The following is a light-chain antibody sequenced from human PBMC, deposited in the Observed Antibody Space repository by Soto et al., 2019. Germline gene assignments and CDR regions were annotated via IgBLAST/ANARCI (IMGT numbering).Light chain of an antibody. V-gene: IGLV2-14*01. CDR1: SSDVGAYNY. Sequence: QSALTQPASVSGSPGQSITISCTGTSSDVGAYNYVSWYQQHPGKAPELMIYDVTNRPSGVSNRFSGSKSGNTASLTISGLQAEDEADYYCSSYTISSTRVFGGGTKLTVL. J-gene: IGLJ2*01. CDR2: DVT. CDR3: SSYTISSTRV.